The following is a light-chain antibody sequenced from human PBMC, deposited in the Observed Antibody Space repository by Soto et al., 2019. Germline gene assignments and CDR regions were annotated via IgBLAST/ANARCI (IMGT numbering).Light chain of an antibody. J-gene: IGKJ4*01. CDR1: QSVSSY. Sequence: EIVLTQSPATLSLSPGERATVSCRASQSVSSYLAWYQQKPGQAPRLLIYDASNRATGIPARFSGSGSGTDFTLTISSLEPEDFAVYYCQQRSNWLFGGGTKVDIK. CDR2: DAS. CDR3: QQRSNWL. V-gene: IGKV3-11*01.